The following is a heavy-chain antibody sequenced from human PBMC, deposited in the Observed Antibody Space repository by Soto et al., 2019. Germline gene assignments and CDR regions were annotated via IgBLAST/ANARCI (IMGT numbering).Heavy chain of an antibody. CDR3: ARATFEYSSSSGAFDI. V-gene: IGHV1-69*13. CDR2: IIPIFGTA. Sequence: ASVKVSCKASGGTFSSYAISWVRRAPGQGLEWMGGIIPIFGTANYAQKFQGRVTITADESTSTAYMELSSLRSEDTAVYYCARATFEYSSSSGAFDIWGQGTMVTVSS. D-gene: IGHD6-6*01. CDR1: GGTFSSYA. J-gene: IGHJ3*02.